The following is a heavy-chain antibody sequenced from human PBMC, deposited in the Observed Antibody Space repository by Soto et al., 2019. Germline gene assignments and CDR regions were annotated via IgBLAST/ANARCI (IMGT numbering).Heavy chain of an antibody. V-gene: IGHV3-7*03. J-gene: IGHJ4*02. CDR3: ARGWSPPLAVLDY. CDR2: IKQHGSEK. Sequence: PGGSLRLSCAASGFTFSTYWMRWVRQAPGKGLECVATIKQHGSEKYYVDSVKGRFTISRDNAKNLLFLQMNSLRAEDTAVYFCARGWSPPLAVLDYWGQGALVTVSS. CDR1: GFTFSTYW. D-gene: IGHD1-26*01.